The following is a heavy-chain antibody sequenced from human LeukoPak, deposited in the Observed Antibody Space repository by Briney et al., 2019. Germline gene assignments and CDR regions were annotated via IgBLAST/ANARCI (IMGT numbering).Heavy chain of an antibody. CDR3: ARDRVGQQLVGRKYYYYYMDV. Sequence: GGTLRLSCAASGFTFSSHGMNWVRQAPGKGLEWVSGVTGSGGTTYYADSVKGRFTVSRDNSKNTLYLQLNSLRADDTAVYYCARDRVGQQLVGRKYYYYYMDVWGKGTTVTISS. J-gene: IGHJ6*03. V-gene: IGHV3-23*01. CDR1: GFTFSSHG. CDR2: VTGSGGTT. D-gene: IGHD6-13*01.